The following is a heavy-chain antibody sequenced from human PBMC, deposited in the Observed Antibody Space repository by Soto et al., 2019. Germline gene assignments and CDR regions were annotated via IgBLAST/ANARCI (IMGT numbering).Heavy chain of an antibody. J-gene: IGHJ4*02. V-gene: IGHV3-30*18. Sequence: QVQLVESGGGVVQPGRSLRLSCAASGFTFSSYGMHWVRQAPGKGLEWVAVISYDGSNKYYADSVKGRFTISRDNSKNTVYRQMNSLRSEDTAVYYCAKALLVNVQMVYAPLGYWGQGPLVTVSS. CDR1: GFTFSSYG. CDR2: ISYDGSNK. D-gene: IGHD2-8*01. CDR3: AKALLVNVQMVYAPLGY.